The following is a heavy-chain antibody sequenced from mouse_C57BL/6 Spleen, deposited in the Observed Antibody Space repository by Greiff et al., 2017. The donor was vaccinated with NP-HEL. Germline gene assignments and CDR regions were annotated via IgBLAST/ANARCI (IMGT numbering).Heavy chain of an antibody. CDR3: ARREGITTVVASFDY. CDR1: GYTFTGYW. V-gene: IGHV1-9*01. D-gene: IGHD1-1*01. Sequence: QVQLKESGAELMKPGASVTLSCKATGYTFTGYWIEWVKQRPGHGLEWIGEILPGSGSTNYNEKFKGKATFTADTSSNTAYMQLSSLTTEDSAIYYCARREGITTVVASFDYWGQGTTLTVSS. J-gene: IGHJ2*01. CDR2: ILPGSGST.